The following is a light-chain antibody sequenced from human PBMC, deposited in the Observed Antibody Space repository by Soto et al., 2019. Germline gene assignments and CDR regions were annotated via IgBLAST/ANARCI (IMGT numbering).Light chain of an antibody. J-gene: IGKJ2*01. CDR3: QQYGRSPLLYT. CDR2: GAS. CDR1: QSITSNY. Sequence: EIVLTQSPGALSLSPGEGATLSCRASQSITSNYLAWYQQRPGQAPRLLIYGASTRAAGVPDRFSGSGSGTDFTLTITRLEPEVFAVYYCQQYGRSPLLYTFGQGTKLGVK. V-gene: IGKV3-20*01.